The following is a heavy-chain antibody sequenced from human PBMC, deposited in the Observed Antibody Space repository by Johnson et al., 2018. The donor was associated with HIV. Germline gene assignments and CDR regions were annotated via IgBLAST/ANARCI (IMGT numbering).Heavy chain of an antibody. V-gene: IGHV3-53*01. D-gene: IGHD1-26*01. J-gene: IGHJ3*02. Sequence: VQLVESGGGLIQPGGSLRLSCAASGFTVSSNYMSWVRQAPGKGLEWVSVIYSGGSTYYADSVKGRFTISRDNSKNTLYLQMNSLRAEDTAVYYCARDPSPIVGATYAFDMWGQGTMVTVSS. CDR2: IYSGGST. CDR1: GFTVSSNY. CDR3: ARDPSPIVGATYAFDM.